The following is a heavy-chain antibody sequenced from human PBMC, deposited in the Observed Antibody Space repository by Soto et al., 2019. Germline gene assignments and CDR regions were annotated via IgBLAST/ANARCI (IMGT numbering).Heavy chain of an antibody. V-gene: IGHV1-18*01. J-gene: IGHJ6*04. Sequence: KAGGASVKVSCKASGYTFTSYGISWVRQAPGQGLEWMGWISAYNGNTNYAQKIQGRVTMTTDTSTSKAYMELRSLRSDDTAVYYCARTIWGSYRHNVSDVWGKGTTVTVSS. CDR3: ARTIWGSYRHNVSDV. CDR1: GYTFTSYG. CDR2: ISAYNGNT. D-gene: IGHD3-16*02.